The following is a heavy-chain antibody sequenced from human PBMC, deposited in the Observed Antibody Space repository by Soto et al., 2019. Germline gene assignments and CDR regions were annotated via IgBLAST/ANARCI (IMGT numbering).Heavy chain of an antibody. CDR3: ARGRRVTFGGVIVSRRGDAFDI. D-gene: IGHD3-16*02. CDR1: GGSFSGYY. J-gene: IGHJ3*02. V-gene: IGHV4-34*01. Sequence: SETLSLTCAVYGGSFSGYYWSWIRQPPGKGLEWIGEINHSGSTNYNPSLKSRVTISVDTSKNQFSLKLSSVTAADTAVYYCARGRRVTFGGVIVSRRGDAFDIWGQGTMVTISS. CDR2: INHSGST.